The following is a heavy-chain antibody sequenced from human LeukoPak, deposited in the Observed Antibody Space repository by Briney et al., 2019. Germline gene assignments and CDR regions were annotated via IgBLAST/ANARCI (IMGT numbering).Heavy chain of an antibody. CDR2: ISGDGRIV. CDR3: VASFRITGTTFYY. J-gene: IGHJ4*02. V-gene: IGHV3-74*01. D-gene: IGHD1-20*01. CDR1: GVSFTSHW. Sequence: GGSLRLSCAESGVSFTSHWMHWVRQAPGKGLVWVSHISGDGRIVNYVDSVKGRFTISRDTAKNTLILQMDSLRVEDTAVYYCVASFRITGTTFYYWGQGTMVTVSS.